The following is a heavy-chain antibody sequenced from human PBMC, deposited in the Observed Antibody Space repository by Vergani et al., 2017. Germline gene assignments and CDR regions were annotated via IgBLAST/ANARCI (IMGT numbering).Heavy chain of an antibody. V-gene: IGHV5-51*01. CDR1: GYSFTSYW. Sequence: EVQLVQSGAEVKKPGESLKISCKGSGYSFTSYWIGWVRQMPGKGLEWMGSIYPGDSDTRYSPSFQGQVTISADKSISTAYRQWSGLKASDTAMYYCARLGGYYGSGSYRSPALDYWGQGTLVTVSS. D-gene: IGHD3-10*01. CDR2: IYPGDSDT. J-gene: IGHJ4*02. CDR3: ARLGGYYGSGSYRSPALDY.